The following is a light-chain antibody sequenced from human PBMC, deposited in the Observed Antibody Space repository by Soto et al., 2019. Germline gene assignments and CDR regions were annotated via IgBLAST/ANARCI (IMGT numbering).Light chain of an antibody. CDR1: QSLVYSDGNTY. J-gene: IGKJ5*01. Sequence: DVVMTQSPLSLPVTLGQPASISCRSSQSLVYSDGNTYLTWFQQRPGQSPRRLIYKVSNRDFGVTDRFSGSGSGTDFTLTISRVEAEDVGVYYCMQGTPWPPTFGQGTQLEIK. V-gene: IGKV2-30*01. CDR2: KVS. CDR3: MQGTPWPPT.